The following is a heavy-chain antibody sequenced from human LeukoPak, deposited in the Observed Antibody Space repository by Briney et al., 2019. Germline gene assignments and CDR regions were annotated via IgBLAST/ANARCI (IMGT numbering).Heavy chain of an antibody. CDR3: AKDLREYSSSPRNAFDI. D-gene: IGHD6-6*01. V-gene: IGHV3-23*01. CDR1: GFTFSNYA. J-gene: IGHJ3*02. Sequence: GGSLRLSCAASGFTFSNYAMSWVRQAPGKGLEWVSTISGSGSSTYSADSVKGRFTISRDNSKNTLYLQMNNLRAEDTAVYYCAKDLREYSSSPRNAFDIWGQGTMVTVSS. CDR2: ISGSGSST.